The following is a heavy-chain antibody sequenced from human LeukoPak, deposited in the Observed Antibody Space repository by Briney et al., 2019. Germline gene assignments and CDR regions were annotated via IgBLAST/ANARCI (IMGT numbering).Heavy chain of an antibody. D-gene: IGHD3-10*01. CDR1: GGSFSGYY. J-gene: IGHJ6*02. CDR3: ARLNYYGSGSFYYYYGMDV. V-gene: IGHV4-34*01. CDR2: INHSGST. Sequence: PSETLSLTCAVYGGSFSGYYWSWIRQPPGKGLEWIGEINHSGSTNYNPSLKSRVTISVDTSKNQFSLKLSSVTAADTAVYYCARLNYYGSGSFYYYYGMDVWGQGTTVTVSS.